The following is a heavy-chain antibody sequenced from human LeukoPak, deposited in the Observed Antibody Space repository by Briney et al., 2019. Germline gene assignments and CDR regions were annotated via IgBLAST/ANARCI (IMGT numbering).Heavy chain of an antibody. CDR2: INPSGGGT. CDR1: GYTFTSYY. Sequence: ASVKVSXKASGYTFTSYYMHWMRQAPGQGIEWMGIINPSGGGTSYAQKFQGRVTMTRDTSTSTVYMELSSLRSEDTAVYYCARGSSGWNGAFDYWGQGTLVTVSS. J-gene: IGHJ4*02. V-gene: IGHV1-46*03. CDR3: ARGSSGWNGAFDY. D-gene: IGHD6-19*01.